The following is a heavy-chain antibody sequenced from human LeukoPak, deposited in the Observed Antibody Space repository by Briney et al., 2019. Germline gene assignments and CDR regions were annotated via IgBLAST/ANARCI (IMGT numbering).Heavy chain of an antibody. CDR3: ARPPGDY. CDR2: IRSVGSNK. Sequence: PGGSLRLSCAASGFTFNSYSMHWVRQAPGKGLEWVSYIRSVGSNKYYADSVKGRFTISRDNAKNSLYLQMNSLRAEDTAVYYCARPPGDYWGQGTLVTVSS. J-gene: IGHJ4*02. CDR1: GFTFNSYS. V-gene: IGHV3-48*04.